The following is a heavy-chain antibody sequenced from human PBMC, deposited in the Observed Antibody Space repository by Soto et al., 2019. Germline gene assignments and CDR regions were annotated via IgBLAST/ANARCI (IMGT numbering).Heavy chain of an antibody. D-gene: IGHD3-3*01. CDR3: ARRVAGIQHYYTGMDF. J-gene: IGHJ6*04. V-gene: IGHV4-38-2*01. Sequence: WGFIKKSTGEGLEWIGRIYHRVSTSYNPSLKSRVTISVDTSKNQFSLKLRSVTAADTAVYYCARRVAGIQHYYTGMDFLVNGTS. CDR2: IYHRVST.